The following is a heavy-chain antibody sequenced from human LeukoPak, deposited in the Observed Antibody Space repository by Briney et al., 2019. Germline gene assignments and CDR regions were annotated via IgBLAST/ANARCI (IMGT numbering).Heavy chain of an antibody. V-gene: IGHV4-59*11. J-gene: IGHJ4*02. Sequence: SETLSLTCTVSGGSISSHYWSWIRQPPGKGLEWIGYIYYSGSTNYNPSLKSRVTISVDTSKNQFSLKLSSVTAADTAVYYCARGRDQLLYDYWGQGTLVTVSS. CDR2: IYYSGST. CDR1: GGSISSHY. CDR3: ARGRDQLLYDY. D-gene: IGHD2-2*02.